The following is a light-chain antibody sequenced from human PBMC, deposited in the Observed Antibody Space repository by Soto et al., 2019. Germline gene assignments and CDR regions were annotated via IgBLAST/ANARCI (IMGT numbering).Light chain of an antibody. V-gene: IGLV1-51*01. CDR3: GTWDSSLSAGV. Sequence: QSVLTQPPSVSAAPGQKVTISCSGSSSNIGNNYVFWYQQLQGTAPKLLIYDNNKRPSGIPDRLSGSKSGTSATLGITGLQTGDEADYYCGTWDSSLSAGVFGGGTKVTVL. CDR2: DNN. CDR1: SSNIGNNY. J-gene: IGLJ2*01.